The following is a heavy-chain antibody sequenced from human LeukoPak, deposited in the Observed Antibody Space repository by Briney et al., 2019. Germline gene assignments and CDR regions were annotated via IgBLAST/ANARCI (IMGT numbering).Heavy chain of an antibody. V-gene: IGHV4-59*13. CDR1: GGSISSYY. CDR2: IFYSGST. Sequence: SETLSLTCTVSGGSISSYYWSWIRQSPGKGLEWIGYIFYSGSTKYNPSLKSRVSISVDMSRSQFSLKLNSVTAADTAMYYCTRVSIHGYSDYWGQGTLVTVSS. J-gene: IGHJ4*02. D-gene: IGHD3-16*02. CDR3: TRVSIHGYSDY.